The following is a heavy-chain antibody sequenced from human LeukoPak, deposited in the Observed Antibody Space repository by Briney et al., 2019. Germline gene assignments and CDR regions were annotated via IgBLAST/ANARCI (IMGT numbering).Heavy chain of an antibody. CDR3: AKRISWYGTVDY. CDR2: ISSGGGDT. CDR1: GFMFSSYA. V-gene: IGHV3-23*01. J-gene: IGHJ4*02. D-gene: IGHD6-13*01. Sequence: GGSLRLSCAASGFMFSSYAMSWVRQPPGKGLEWVSAISSGGGDTYYADSVKGRFTISRDNSKNILYLQMDSLRAEDTAVYYCAKRISWYGTVDYWGQGALVTVSS.